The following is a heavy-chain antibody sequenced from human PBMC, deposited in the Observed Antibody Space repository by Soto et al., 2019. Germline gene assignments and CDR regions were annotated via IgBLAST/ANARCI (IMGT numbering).Heavy chain of an antibody. CDR2: IWYDGTKK. V-gene: IGHV3-33*01. J-gene: IGHJ6*02. CDR3: ASGESGSEYYYGMDV. Sequence: QVQLVESGGAVVQPGRSLRLSCAASGVTFTSYGMNWVRQGPGEGLEWVALIWYDGTKKYYADSVKGRFTVSRDNSINTLYLQMNSLRVEDTAVYYCASGESGSEYYYGMDVWGQGTTVTVSS. CDR1: GVTFTSYG. D-gene: IGHD2-21*01.